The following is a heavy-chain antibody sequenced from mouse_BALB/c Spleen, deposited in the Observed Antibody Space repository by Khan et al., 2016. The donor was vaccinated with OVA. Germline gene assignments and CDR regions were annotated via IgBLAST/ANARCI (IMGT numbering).Heavy chain of an antibody. V-gene: IGHV2-6-4*01. Sequence: QVQLKESGPGLVAPSQSLSSTCTVSGFSLSRYDIYWVRQPPGKGLEWRGVIWGGGGTDYNSTPKSRLSISKDNSKSQVFLKMNSLQTDETAMYSCDRAYYRYDGYYAMDYWGQGTSVTVSS. CDR3: DRAYYRYDGYYAMDY. D-gene: IGHD2-14*01. CDR1: GFSLSRYD. CDR2: IWGGGGT. J-gene: IGHJ4*01.